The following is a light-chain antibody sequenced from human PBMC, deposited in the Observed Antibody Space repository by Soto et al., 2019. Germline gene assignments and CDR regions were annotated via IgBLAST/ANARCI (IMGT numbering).Light chain of an antibody. J-gene: IGKJ1*01. CDR1: ESINSW. CDR2: KAS. Sequence: DIRMTQSPSTLSASVGDRVTITCRASESINSWLAWYQQKPGKAPKLLIYKASNLESGVPSRFSGSGSGTEFTLTITSLQPDDFATYYCQQYQSYSQFGQGTKV. CDR3: QQYQSYSQ. V-gene: IGKV1-5*03.